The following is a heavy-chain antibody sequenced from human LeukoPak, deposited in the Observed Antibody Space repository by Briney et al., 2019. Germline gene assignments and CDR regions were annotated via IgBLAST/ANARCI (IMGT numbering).Heavy chain of an antibody. J-gene: IGHJ4*02. Sequence: PSETLSLTCTVSGGSISSSTYYWNWIRQYPGKGLEWIGYIYNSGTTYYNPSLKSRVTISVDTSKDQFSLKLNSMSAADTAVYYCVEAPNPYYFDDWGQGTLVTVSS. V-gene: IGHV4-31*03. CDR2: IYNSGTT. CDR3: VEAPNPYYFDD. D-gene: IGHD5-24*01. CDR1: GGSISSSTYY.